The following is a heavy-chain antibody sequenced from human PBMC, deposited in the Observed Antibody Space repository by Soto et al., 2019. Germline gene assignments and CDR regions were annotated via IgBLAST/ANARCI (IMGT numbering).Heavy chain of an antibody. J-gene: IGHJ4*02. V-gene: IGHV1-69*04. CDR2: VIPILGIA. CDR3: ARDDQLPSPGTTFYFDY. CDR1: GGTFSSYT. D-gene: IGHD1-1*01. Sequence: GASVKVSCKASGGTFSSYTISWVRQAPGQGLEWMGRVIPILGIANYAQKFQGRVTITADKSTSTAYMELSSLRSEDTAVYYCARDDQLPSPGTTFYFDYWGQGTLVTVSS.